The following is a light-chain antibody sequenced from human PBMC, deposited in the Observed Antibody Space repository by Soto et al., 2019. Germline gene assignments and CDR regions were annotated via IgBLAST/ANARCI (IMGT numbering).Light chain of an antibody. V-gene: IGKV3-15*01. Sequence: EIVMTQSPVTLSVSPGERVTLSCRASQSVSSNLAWYQQKPGQAPSLLIYGAFTRATGIPARFSGTGSGTEFTLTFSSLQSEDFALYYCQQYNDWPLTFGQGTKVDI. CDR2: GAF. CDR1: QSVSSN. CDR3: QQYNDWPLT. J-gene: IGKJ1*01.